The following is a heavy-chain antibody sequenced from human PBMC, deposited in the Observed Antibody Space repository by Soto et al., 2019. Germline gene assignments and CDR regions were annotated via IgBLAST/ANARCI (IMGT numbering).Heavy chain of an antibody. Sequence: SVKVSCKASGGTFRNYGIGWVRQAPGQGLEWMGGIIPVFGTTNYAQKFQGRVTITADESTSTAYIEVSSLRSEDTAMFYCGRYCSGGSCHTLDYYGMDVWGQGTTVTVSS. D-gene: IGHD2-15*01. CDR3: GRYCSGGSCHTLDYYGMDV. CDR1: GGTFRNYG. J-gene: IGHJ6*02. CDR2: IIPVFGTT. V-gene: IGHV1-69*13.